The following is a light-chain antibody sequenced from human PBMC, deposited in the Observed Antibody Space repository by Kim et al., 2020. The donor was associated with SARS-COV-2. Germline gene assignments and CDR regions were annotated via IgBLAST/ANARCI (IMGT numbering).Light chain of an antibody. CDR2: GNH. CDR3: QSYDSSLSGSV. Sequence: RVTISCTGSSSNIGAGYDVHWYQQLPGTAPKLLIYGNHNRPSGVPDRFSGSKSGASASLAITGLQAEDEADYYCQSYDSSLSGSVFGGGTQLTVL. CDR1: SSNIGAGYD. V-gene: IGLV1-40*03. J-gene: IGLJ2*01.